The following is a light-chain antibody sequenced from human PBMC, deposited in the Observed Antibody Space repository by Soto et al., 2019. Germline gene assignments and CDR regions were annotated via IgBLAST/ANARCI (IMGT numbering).Light chain of an antibody. CDR3: CSFAGSHTFV. CDR1: SSDVGGYNY. CDR2: DVS. Sequence: QSALTQPRSVSGSPGQSVAISCTGSSSDVGGYNYVSWYQQHPGKAPRVMIYDVSERPSGVPDRFSGSKSGNTASLTISGLQAEDEADYYCCSFAGSHTFVFGGGTKVTVL. V-gene: IGLV2-11*01. J-gene: IGLJ2*01.